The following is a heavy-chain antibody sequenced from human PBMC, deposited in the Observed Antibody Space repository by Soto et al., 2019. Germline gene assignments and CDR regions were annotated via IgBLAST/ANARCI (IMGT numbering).Heavy chain of an antibody. V-gene: IGHV3-48*02. CDR3: ARGGIVVVPAAMGGYYYYYYGMDV. J-gene: IGHJ6*02. D-gene: IGHD2-2*01. CDR2: ISSSSSTI. CDR1: GFTFSSYS. Sequence: GGSLRLSCAASGFTFSSYSMNWVRQAPGKGLEWVSYISSSSSTIYYADSVKGRFTISRDNAKNSLYLQMNSLRDEDTAVYYCARGGIVVVPAAMGGYYYYYYGMDVWGQGTTVTVSS.